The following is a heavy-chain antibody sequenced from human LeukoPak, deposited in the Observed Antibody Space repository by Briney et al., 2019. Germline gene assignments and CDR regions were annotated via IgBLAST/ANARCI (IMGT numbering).Heavy chain of an antibody. J-gene: IGHJ4*02. CDR2: INHSGST. CDR3: AGASRLHYGDYGRYFDY. V-gene: IGHV4-34*01. D-gene: IGHD4-17*01. CDR1: AGSFSGYY. Sequence: SETLSLTCAVYAGSFSGYYWSWIRQPPGKGLEWIGEINHSGSTNYNPSLKSRVTISVDTSKNQFSLKLSSVTAADTAVYYCAGASRLHYGDYGRYFDYWGQGTLVTVSS.